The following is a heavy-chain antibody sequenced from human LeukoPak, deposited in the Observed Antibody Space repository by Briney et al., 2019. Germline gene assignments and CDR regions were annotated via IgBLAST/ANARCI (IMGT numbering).Heavy chain of an antibody. CDR2: ISGSADST. CDR1: GFTVSSNY. D-gene: IGHD2-2*01. Sequence: GGSLRLSCAASGFTVSSNYMSWVRQAPGKGLEWVSTISGSADSTYADSVKGRFTISRDNPNNTLYLQMSSLRADDTAVYFCAKSGGLGSNCSSTNCLYYYDNWGQGTLVTVSS. CDR3: AKSGGLGSNCSSTNCLYYYDN. V-gene: IGHV3-23*01. J-gene: IGHJ4*02.